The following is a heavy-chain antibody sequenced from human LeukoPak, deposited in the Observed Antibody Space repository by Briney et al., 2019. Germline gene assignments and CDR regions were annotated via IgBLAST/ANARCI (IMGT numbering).Heavy chain of an antibody. Sequence: AGGSLRLSCAASGFTVSSNYMSWVRQAPGKGLEWVSVIYSGGSTYYADSVKGRFTISRHNSKNTLYLQMNSLRAEDTAVYYCARDGPYCSGGSCYSLRAYGMDVWGQGTTVTVSS. V-gene: IGHV3-53*04. CDR1: GFTVSSNY. D-gene: IGHD2-15*01. J-gene: IGHJ6*02. CDR3: ARDGPYCSGGSCYSLRAYGMDV. CDR2: IYSGGST.